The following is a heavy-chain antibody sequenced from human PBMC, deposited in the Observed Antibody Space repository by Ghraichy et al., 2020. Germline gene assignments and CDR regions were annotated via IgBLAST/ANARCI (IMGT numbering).Heavy chain of an antibody. D-gene: IGHD6-6*01. CDR1: GYTFTSYA. CDR3: ARGLTEHYAIYWDSSSAAWFDP. V-gene: IGHV1-3*01. Sequence: ASVKVSCKASGYTFTSYAMHWVRQAPGQRLEWMGWINAGNGNTKYSQKFQGRVTITRDTSASTAYMELSSLRSEDTAVYYCARGLTEHYAIYWDSSSAAWFDPSGQGTLVTVSS. J-gene: IGHJ5*02. CDR2: INAGNGNT.